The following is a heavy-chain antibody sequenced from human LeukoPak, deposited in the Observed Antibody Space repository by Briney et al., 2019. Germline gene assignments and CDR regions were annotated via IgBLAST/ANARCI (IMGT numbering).Heavy chain of an antibody. J-gene: IGHJ6*02. D-gene: IGHD1-1*01. CDR2: IKQDGSEK. CDR3: ARGGIWSYYYYYGMDV. CDR1: GFTPSSYW. V-gene: IGHV3-7*04. Sequence: GGTLRLSCAVSGFTPSSYWMSWVRQAPGPGRKWVAKIKQDGSEKYYVDSVKGRFTISRDNAKNSLYLQMNSLRAEDTAVYYCARGGIWSYYYYYGMDVWGQGTTVTVSS.